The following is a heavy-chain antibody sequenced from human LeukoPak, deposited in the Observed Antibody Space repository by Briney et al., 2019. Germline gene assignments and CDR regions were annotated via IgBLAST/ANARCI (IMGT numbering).Heavy chain of an antibody. V-gene: IGHV4-30-2*06. D-gene: IGHD1-26*01. CDR2: ISNSGVT. CDR1: GFSVRLDGYY. Sequence: SQTLSLSCNVSGFSVRLDGYYWSWIRQSPGKGLEWIGYISNSGVTSYNPSLKSRVIISIDRSKNQFSLRLNSVTEADTAVYYCARDLGVGWGLNYWGQGTLVTVSS. CDR3: ARDLGVGWGLNY. J-gene: IGHJ4*02.